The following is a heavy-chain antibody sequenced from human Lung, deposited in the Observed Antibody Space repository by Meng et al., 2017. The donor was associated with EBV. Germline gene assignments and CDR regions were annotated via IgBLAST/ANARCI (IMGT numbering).Heavy chain of an antibody. J-gene: IGHJ4*02. CDR3: ARGPSRWLQFSFDY. V-gene: IGHV4-31*03. D-gene: IGHD5-24*01. Sequence: QGEPQGSGPGMGKPSQTLSLTRTVSGCSNSSGGYYWSWIRQHPGKGLEWIGYIYYSGSTYYNPSLKSRVTISVDTSKNQFSLKLSSVTAADTAVYYCARGPSRWLQFSFDYWGQGTLVTVSS. CDR2: IYYSGST. CDR1: GCSNSSGGYY.